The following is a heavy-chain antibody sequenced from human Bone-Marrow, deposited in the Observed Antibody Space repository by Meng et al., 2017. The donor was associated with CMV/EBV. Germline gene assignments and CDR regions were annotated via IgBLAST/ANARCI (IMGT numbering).Heavy chain of an antibody. Sequence: ASVKVSCKASGYSFTAYYVHWVRQAPGQGLEWLGIINPRTGTTRYAQNFHDRLTMTADTSTATVYMDLRSLTSDDTAVYFCARDCRDQLPQSDNWFDPWGQGTLVTVSS. D-gene: IGHD2-2*01. V-gene: IGHV1-46*01. CDR2: INPRTGTT. CDR3: ARDCRDQLPQSDNWFDP. CDR1: GYSFTAYY. J-gene: IGHJ5*02.